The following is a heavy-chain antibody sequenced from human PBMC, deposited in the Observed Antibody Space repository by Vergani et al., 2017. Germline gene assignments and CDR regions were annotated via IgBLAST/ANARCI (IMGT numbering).Heavy chain of an antibody. CDR2: IYYSGST. D-gene: IGHD1-1*01. CDR3: ARDTTPGL. V-gene: IGHV4-59*01. J-gene: IGHJ4*02. CDR1: GGSISSYY. Sequence: QVQLQESGPGLVKPSETLSLTCTVSGGSISSYYWSWIRQPPGKGLEWIGYIYYSGSTNYNPSLKSRVTISVDTSKNQFSLKLSSVTAADTAVYYCARDTTPGLWGQGTLGTVAS.